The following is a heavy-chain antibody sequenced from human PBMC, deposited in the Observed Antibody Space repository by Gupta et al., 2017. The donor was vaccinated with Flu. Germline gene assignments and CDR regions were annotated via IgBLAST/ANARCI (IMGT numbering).Heavy chain of an antibody. Sequence: QVHLQESGPGLVKPSQTLSLPCTVTGDSSSSGSYYWSWIRQPAGKGLEWSGRIYTSGSTNYNPSLKSRVTISVDTSKNQFSLKLSSVTAADTAVYYCASGYSYGWVDYWGQGTLVTVSS. CDR1: GDSSSSGSYY. V-gene: IGHV4-61*02. J-gene: IGHJ4*02. CDR2: IYTSGST. CDR3: ASGYSYGWVDY. D-gene: IGHD5-18*01.